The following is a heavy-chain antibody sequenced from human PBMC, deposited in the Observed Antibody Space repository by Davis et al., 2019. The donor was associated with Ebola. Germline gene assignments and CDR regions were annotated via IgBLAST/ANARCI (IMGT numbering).Heavy chain of an antibody. J-gene: IGHJ4*02. CDR2: IIPILGIA. CDR3: ARGKTLSTVTYFDN. V-gene: IGHV1-69*10. CDR1: GGTFSSYA. D-gene: IGHD4-17*01. Sequence: SVKVSCKASGGTFSSYAISWVRQAPGQGLEWMGGIIPILGIANYAQKFQGRVTMTRDTSTSTVYMELSSLRPEDTAVYYCARGKTLSTVTYFDNWGQGTLVTVSS.